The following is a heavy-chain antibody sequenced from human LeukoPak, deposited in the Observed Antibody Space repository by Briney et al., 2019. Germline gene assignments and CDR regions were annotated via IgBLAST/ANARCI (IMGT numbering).Heavy chain of an antibody. CDR2: ISSSGTTI. J-gene: IGHJ4*02. V-gene: IGHV3-48*01. D-gene: IGHD3-22*01. Sequence: PGGSLRLSCAASGFTFSSYNMNWVRQAPGKGLEWVSYISSSGTTIYYADSVKGRFTISRDNAKNSLSLQMNSLGAEDTAVYYCARDYYDSSGYYYSAYWGQGTLVTVSS. CDR3: ARDYYDSSGYYYSAY. CDR1: GFTFSSYN.